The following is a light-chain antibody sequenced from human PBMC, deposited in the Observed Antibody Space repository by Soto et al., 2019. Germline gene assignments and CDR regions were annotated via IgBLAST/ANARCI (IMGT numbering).Light chain of an antibody. Sequence: EIVLTQSPATLSLSPGERATLSCRASQSVSSYLAWYQQKPGQAPRLLIYDASNRATGIPARFSGSWSGTDFTLTISSLEPEDFAVYYGQQRSNWLTFGGGTKVEI. J-gene: IGKJ4*01. CDR3: QQRSNWLT. V-gene: IGKV3-11*01. CDR1: QSVSSY. CDR2: DAS.